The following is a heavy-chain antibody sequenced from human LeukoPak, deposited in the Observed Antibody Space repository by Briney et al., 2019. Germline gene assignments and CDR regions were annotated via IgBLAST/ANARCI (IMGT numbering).Heavy chain of an antibody. Sequence: APVKVSCKTSGYTFISYDINWVRQATGQGLEWMGWMNPDSGDTGYAQKFQGRVTMTRNTAIGTAYMELSGLRSEDTAVYYCARYEPLLRYFQHWGQGTVVTVSA. CDR3: ARYEPLLRYFQH. V-gene: IGHV1-8*01. CDR1: GYTFISYD. J-gene: IGHJ1*01. CDR2: MNPDSGDT. D-gene: IGHD3-16*01.